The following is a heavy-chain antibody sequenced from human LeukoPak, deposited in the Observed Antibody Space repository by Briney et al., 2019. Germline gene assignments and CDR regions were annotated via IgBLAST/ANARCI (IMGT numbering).Heavy chain of an antibody. V-gene: IGHV4-30-2*01. Sequence: SETLSLTCTVSGGSISGYYWSWIRQPPGKGLEWIGYIYHSGSTYYNPSLKSRVTISVDRSKNQFSLKLSSVTAADTAVYYRARVANGGYFDYWGQGTLVTVSS. CDR3: ARVANGGYFDY. J-gene: IGHJ4*02. CDR1: GGSISGYY. CDR2: IYHSGST.